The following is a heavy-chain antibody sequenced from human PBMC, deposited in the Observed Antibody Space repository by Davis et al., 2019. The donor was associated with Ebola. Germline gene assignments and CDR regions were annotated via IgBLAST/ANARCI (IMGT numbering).Heavy chain of an antibody. CDR3: ARGEGRITMVRGVIL. D-gene: IGHD3-10*01. V-gene: IGHV3-74*01. Sequence: GESLKISCAASGFTFSSYWMHWVRQAPGKGLVWVSRINSDGSSTSYADSVKGRFTISRDNAKNTLYLQMNSLRAEDAAVYYCARGEGRITMVRGVILWGQGTLVTVSS. J-gene: IGHJ4*02. CDR1: GFTFSSYW. CDR2: INSDGSST.